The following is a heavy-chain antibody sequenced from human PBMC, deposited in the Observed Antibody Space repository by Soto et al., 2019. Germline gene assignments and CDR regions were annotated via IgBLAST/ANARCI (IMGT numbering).Heavy chain of an antibody. CDR1: GGSISSGGYY. J-gene: IGHJ6*02. CDR3: ARGSLGSYYNAYSYYYGMDV. Sequence: PSETLSLTCTVSGGSISSGGYYWSWIRQHPGKGLEWIGYIYYSGSTYYNPSLKSRVTISVDTSKNQFSLKLSSVTAADTAVYYCARGSLGSYYNAYSYYYGMDVCRQGTTVTVSS. CDR2: IYYSGST. V-gene: IGHV4-31*03. D-gene: IGHD3-10*01.